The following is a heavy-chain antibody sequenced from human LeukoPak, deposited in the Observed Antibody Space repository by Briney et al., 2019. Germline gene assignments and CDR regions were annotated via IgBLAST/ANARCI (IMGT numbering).Heavy chain of an antibody. Sequence: PSETLSLTCTVSGGSISSYYWIWIRQPPGKGLVGMGYIYYRGSTNYNPSLKSRVTISVDTSKVQFSLKLSSVTAADTAVYYCAKHFGMITFGGVIDYFDYWGQGTLVTVSS. CDR1: GGSISSYY. CDR2: IYYRGST. D-gene: IGHD3-16*02. J-gene: IGHJ4*02. CDR3: AKHFGMITFGGVIDYFDY. V-gene: IGHV4-59*01.